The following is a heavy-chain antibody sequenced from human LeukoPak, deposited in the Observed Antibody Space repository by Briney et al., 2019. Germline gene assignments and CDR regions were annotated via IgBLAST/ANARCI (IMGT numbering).Heavy chain of an antibody. V-gene: IGHV3-33*08. CDR1: GFTFSSYA. CDR3: ARGPLNAFGYAYDRDAFDV. D-gene: IGHD3-16*01. J-gene: IGHJ3*01. CDR2: IWFDGSNN. Sequence: GGSLRLSCAASGFTFSSYAMSWVRQAPGKGLEWVAVIWFDGSNNHYADSVKGRFTISRDNSKKTVYLQMNSLRAEDTAVYYCARGPLNAFGYAYDRDAFDVWGQGTMVTVSS.